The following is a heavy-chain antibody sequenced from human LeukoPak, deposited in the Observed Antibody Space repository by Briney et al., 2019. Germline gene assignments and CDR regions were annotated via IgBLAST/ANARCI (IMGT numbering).Heavy chain of an antibody. CDR1: VAPSVVTT. D-gene: IGHD3-10*01. Sequence: SETLSSPALSLVAPSVVTTGAGSGSPQGRDWSGLGIYYSGSTNYNPSLKSRVTISVDTSKNQFSLKLSSVTAADTAVYYCARDWYGSGSYIDYWGQGTLVTVSS. J-gene: IGHJ4*02. V-gene: IGHV4-59*01. CDR2: YYSGST. CDR3: ARDWYGSGSYIDY.